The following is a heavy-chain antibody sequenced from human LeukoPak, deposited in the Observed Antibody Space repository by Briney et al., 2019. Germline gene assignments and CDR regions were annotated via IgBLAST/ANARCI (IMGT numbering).Heavy chain of an antibody. CDR3: ARASEGYATSNWFDP. Sequence: GGSLRLSCAASGLTFSSYSMNWVRQAPGKGLEWVSSISSSSSYIYYADSVKGRFTISRDNAKNSLYLQMNSLRAEDTAVYYCARASEGYATSNWFDPWGQGTLVTVSS. CDR1: GLTFSSYS. V-gene: IGHV3-21*01. J-gene: IGHJ5*02. D-gene: IGHD2-8*01. CDR2: ISSSSSYI.